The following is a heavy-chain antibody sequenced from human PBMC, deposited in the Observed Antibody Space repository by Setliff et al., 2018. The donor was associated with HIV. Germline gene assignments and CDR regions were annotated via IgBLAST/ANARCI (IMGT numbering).Heavy chain of an antibody. D-gene: IGHD6-13*01. V-gene: IGHV4-61*09. CDR2: IYTRGST. Sequence: SETLSLTCTVSGGSISSGSYYWSWIRQPAGKGLEWIGHIYTRGSTNYNPSLKSRVTISVDTSKNQFSLKVNSVTAADTAVYYCARGARLLAGYSDRWDYYYMAVWGKGTAVTVSS. CDR3: ARGARLLAGYSDRWDYYYMAV. J-gene: IGHJ6*03. CDR1: GGSISSGSYY.